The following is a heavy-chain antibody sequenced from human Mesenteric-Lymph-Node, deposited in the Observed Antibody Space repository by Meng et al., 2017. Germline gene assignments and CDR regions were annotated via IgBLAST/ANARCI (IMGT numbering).Heavy chain of an antibody. J-gene: IGHJ6*02. Sequence: GGSLRLSCAASGFIFSNYAMSWVRQAPGKGLEWVAGISDSGSNTFYADSVKGRFTISRDNVENTLYLQMNSLGGEDTALYFCARPTTSGDGLDVWGQGTTVTVSS. CDR2: ISDSGSNT. D-gene: IGHD1-1*01. CDR1: GFIFSNYA. CDR3: ARPTTSGDGLDV. V-gene: IGHV3-23*01.